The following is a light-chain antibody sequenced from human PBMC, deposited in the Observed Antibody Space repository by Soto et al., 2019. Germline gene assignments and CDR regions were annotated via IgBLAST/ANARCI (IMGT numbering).Light chain of an antibody. Sequence: DIQMAQSPSSLSASVGDRVSITCQASQDITDYLNWCQQKPGKAPNLLIYDASNLETGVPSRFSGSESGTDFTFTISSLQPEDIATYKYHNLPPLTFGGGTRWISN. CDR3: HNLPPLT. V-gene: IGKV1-33*01. J-gene: IGKJ4*01. CDR2: DAS. CDR1: QDITDY.